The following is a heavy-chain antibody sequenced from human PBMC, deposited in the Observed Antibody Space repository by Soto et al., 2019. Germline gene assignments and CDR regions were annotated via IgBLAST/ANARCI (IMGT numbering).Heavy chain of an antibody. V-gene: IGHV3-33*01. J-gene: IGHJ4*02. CDR3: ARDGDVNTGFGKDY. Sequence: QVQLVESWGGVVQPGRSLRLSYAASGFTFSSYGMHWVRQAPGKGLEWVAFIWHDGGNKFYAESVKGRFTISRDNSKNTLYLQMTSLSAEDTAMYYCARDGDVNTGFGKDYWGQGTLVTVSS. CDR2: IWHDGGNK. CDR1: GFTFSSYG. D-gene: IGHD3-16*01.